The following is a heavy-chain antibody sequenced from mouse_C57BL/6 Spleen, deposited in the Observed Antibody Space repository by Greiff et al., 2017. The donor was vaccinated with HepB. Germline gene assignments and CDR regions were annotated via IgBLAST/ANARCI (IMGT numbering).Heavy chain of an antibody. CDR2: IDPSDSYT. D-gene: IGHD1-1*01. V-gene: IGHV1-50*01. CDR1: GYTFTSYW. Sequence: VQLQQPGAELVKPGASVKLSCKASGYTFTSYWMQWVKQRPGQGLEWIGEIDPSDSYTNYNQKFKGKATLTVDTSSSTAYMQLSSLTSEDSAVYYCARGIWYYGSNYFDYWGQGTTLTVSS. CDR3: ARGIWYYGSNYFDY. J-gene: IGHJ2*01.